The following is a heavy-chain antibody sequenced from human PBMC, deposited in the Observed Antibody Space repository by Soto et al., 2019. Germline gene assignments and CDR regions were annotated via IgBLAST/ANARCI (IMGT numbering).Heavy chain of an antibody. CDR1: GYSFTSYW. D-gene: IGHD1-26*01. Sequence: GEALKISCKGSGYSFTSYWIGWVRQMPGKGLEWMGGIYPGDSDSRYSPSFQGQVTISADNSISTAYLQWSSLKASDTAMYYCARLDSGSYPYYYYYGMDVWGQGTTVTVSS. J-gene: IGHJ6*02. V-gene: IGHV5-51*01. CDR2: IYPGDSDS. CDR3: ARLDSGSYPYYYYYGMDV.